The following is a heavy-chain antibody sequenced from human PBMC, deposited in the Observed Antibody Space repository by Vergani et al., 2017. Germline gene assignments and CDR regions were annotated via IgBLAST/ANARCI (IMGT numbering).Heavy chain of an antibody. Sequence: QVQLQESGPGLVKPSETLSLTCTVSGGSISSYYWSWIRQPPGKGLEWIGYIYYSGGTNYNPSLKSRVTISVDTSKNQFSLKLSSVTAADTAVYYCARTDYYGSGSHDYGGQGTLVTVSS. V-gene: IGHV4-59*01. CDR1: GGSISSYY. CDR3: ARTDYYGSGSHDY. J-gene: IGHJ4*02. D-gene: IGHD3-10*01. CDR2: IYYSGGT.